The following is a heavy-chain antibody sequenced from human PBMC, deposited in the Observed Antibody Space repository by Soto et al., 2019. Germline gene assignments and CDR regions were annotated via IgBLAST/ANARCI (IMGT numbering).Heavy chain of an antibody. CDR1: GFTVSSNY. CDR2: IYSGGST. J-gene: IGHJ4*02. D-gene: IGHD3-16*01. CDR3: ARSFGVKKSGVYFDY. V-gene: IGHV3-66*01. Sequence: GGSLRLSCAASGFTVSSNYMSWVRQAPGKGLEWVSVIYSGGSTYYADSVKGRFTISRDNSENTLYLQMNSLRAEDTAVYYCARSFGVKKSGVYFDYWGQGTLVTVSS.